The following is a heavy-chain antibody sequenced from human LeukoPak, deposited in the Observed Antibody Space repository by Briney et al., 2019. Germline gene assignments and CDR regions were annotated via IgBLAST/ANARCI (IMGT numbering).Heavy chain of an antibody. V-gene: IGHV4-59*08. D-gene: IGHD3-16*01. CDR1: GGSISSNY. CDR2: IYYSGNT. J-gene: IGHJ4*02. Sequence: SETLSLTCTVSGGSISSNYWSWIRQPPGKKLEWIGYIYYSGNTNYNPSLKSRVTISIDTSKNQFSLKVSSVTATDTAVYYCARVGDGNFDYWGQGTLVTVSS. CDR3: ARVGDGNFDY.